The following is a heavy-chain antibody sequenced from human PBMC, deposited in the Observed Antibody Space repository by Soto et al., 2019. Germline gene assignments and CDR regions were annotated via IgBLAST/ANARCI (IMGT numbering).Heavy chain of an antibody. Sequence: QVQLVQSGAEVKKPGSSVKVSCKASGGTFSSYAISWVRQAPRQGLEWMGGIIPIFGTANYAQKFQGRVTITADESTSTAYMELSSLRSEDTAVYYCARVRVRFLEWLGSEGWGQGTLVTVSS. V-gene: IGHV1-69*12. CDR1: GGTFSSYA. J-gene: IGHJ4*02. D-gene: IGHD3-3*01. CDR3: ARVRVRFLEWLGSEG. CDR2: IIPIFGTA.